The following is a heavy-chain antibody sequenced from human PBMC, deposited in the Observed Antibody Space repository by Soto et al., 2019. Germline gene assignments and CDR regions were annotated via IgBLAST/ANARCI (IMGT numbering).Heavy chain of an antibody. V-gene: IGHV1-8*01. CDR3: ARGRKIKRGYYYMDV. D-gene: IGHD3-16*01. CDR2: MNPNCGNT. CDR1: GYTFTSYD. Sequence: QVQLVQSGAEVKKPGASVKVSCKASGYTFTSYDINWVRQATGQGLEWMGWMNPNCGNTGYAQKFQGRVTMTRNTSISTADMERSSLRSEDTAVYYWARGRKIKRGYYYMDVWGKGTTVTVSS. J-gene: IGHJ6*03.